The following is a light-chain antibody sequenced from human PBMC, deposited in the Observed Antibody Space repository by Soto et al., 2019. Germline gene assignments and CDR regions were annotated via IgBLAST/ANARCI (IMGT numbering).Light chain of an antibody. CDR3: QQYGSSPQT. CDR1: QSVSSY. Sequence: EIVLTQSPATLSLSPGERASLSCRASQSVSSYLAWYQQKPGQAPRLLIYGASSRATGIPDRFSGSGSGTDFTLTISRLEPEDFAVYYCQQYGSSPQTFGQGTQGGYQ. V-gene: IGKV3-20*01. CDR2: GAS. J-gene: IGKJ1*01.